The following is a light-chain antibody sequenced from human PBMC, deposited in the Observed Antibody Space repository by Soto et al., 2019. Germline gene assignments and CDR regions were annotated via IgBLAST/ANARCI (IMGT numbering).Light chain of an antibody. V-gene: IGKV4-1*01. CDR3: QQYYTTPLT. CDR1: QSVLFTSNNKNY. J-gene: IGKJ4*01. CDR2: WAS. Sequence: DIVMTQSPDSLAVSLGERATIKCKSSQSVLFTSNNKNYLGWFQRKPRQPPKLLLSWASTRESGVPDRFSGGGSGTDFTLTISSLQAEDVAVYYCQQYYTTPLTFGGGTKVDIK.